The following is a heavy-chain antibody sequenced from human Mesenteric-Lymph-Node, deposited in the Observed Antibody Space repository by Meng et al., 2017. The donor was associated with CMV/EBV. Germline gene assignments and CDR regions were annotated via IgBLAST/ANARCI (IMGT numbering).Heavy chain of an antibody. CDR3: ARGLGDSSGYYPLFDY. CDR2: VYHSGTT. D-gene: IGHD3-22*01. J-gene: IGHJ4*02. Sequence: GGSISSSNWWSWVRQPPGKGLEWIGEVYHSGTTNYNPSLKSRVTISVDKSKNQFSLKLSSVTAADTAVYYCARGLGDSSGYYPLFDYWGQGTLVTVSS. V-gene: IGHV4-4*02. CDR1: GGSISSSNW.